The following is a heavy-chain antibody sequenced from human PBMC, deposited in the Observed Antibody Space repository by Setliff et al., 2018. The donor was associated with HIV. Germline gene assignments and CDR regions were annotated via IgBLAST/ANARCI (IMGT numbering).Heavy chain of an antibody. J-gene: IGHJ6*03. V-gene: IGHV1-69*13. CDR1: GGSFSRNA. Sequence: SVKVSCKASGGSFSRNAISWVRQAPGGLEWMGGIIPIFGTANYAQKFQGRVTITADESASTAYMELSSLRSDDTAVYYCARDSKIAVAGGDYYYMDVWGKGTTVTVSS. D-gene: IGHD6-19*01. CDR2: IIPIFGTA. CDR3: ARDSKIAVAGGDYYYMDV.